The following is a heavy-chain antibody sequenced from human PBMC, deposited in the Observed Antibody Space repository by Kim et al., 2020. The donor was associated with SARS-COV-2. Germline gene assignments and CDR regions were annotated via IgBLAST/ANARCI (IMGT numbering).Heavy chain of an antibody. CDR2: WYN. D-gene: IGHD4-4*01. J-gene: IGHJ4*02. CDR3: ARGRVTFDY. Sequence: WYNDYAVSVKSRITINPDTSKNPFSLQLNSVTPEYTAVYYCARGRVTFDYWGQGTLVTVSS. V-gene: IGHV6-1*01.